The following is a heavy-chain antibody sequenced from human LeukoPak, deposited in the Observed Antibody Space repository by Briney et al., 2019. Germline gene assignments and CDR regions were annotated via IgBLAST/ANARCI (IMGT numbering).Heavy chain of an antibody. D-gene: IGHD3-10*01. CDR1: GFTFSDHY. CDR2: IRNKADGYNT. CDR3: GDLGSAGTDH. V-gene: IGHV3-72*01. Sequence: GGSLRLSCAASGFTFSDHYMDWVPQAPGQGLEWVGLIRNKADGYNTIYAASVKGRFTISRDDSKNSVYLQMDSLKTEDTAVYYCGDLGSAGTDHWGQGTLVTVSS. J-gene: IGHJ4*02.